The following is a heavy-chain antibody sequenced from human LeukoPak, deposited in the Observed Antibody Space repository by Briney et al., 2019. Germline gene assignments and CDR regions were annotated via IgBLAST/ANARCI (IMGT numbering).Heavy chain of an antibody. D-gene: IGHD6-13*01. CDR3: AGDVSGWYGGFDY. V-gene: IGHV3-48*03. CDR2: ISSSGYTI. J-gene: IGHJ4*02. CDR1: GLTFSSFE. Sequence: GGSLRLSCAASGLTFSSFEMNWVRQAPGKGLEWVSYISSSGYTIYYADSVKGRFTISKDNAKNSLFLQMNSLRAEDTAVYYCAGDVSGWYGGFDYWGQGTLVTVSS.